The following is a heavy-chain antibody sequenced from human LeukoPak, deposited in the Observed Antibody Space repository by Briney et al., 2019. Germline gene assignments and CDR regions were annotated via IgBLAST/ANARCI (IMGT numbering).Heavy chain of an antibody. D-gene: IGHD4-17*01. J-gene: IGHJ4*02. CDR2: IWYDGSNK. V-gene: IGHV3-33*01. CDR1: GFTFSSYG. CDR3: ARGGEGYGDYVVDY. Sequence: SGRSLRLSCAASGFTFSSYGMHWVRQAPGKGLEWVAVIWYDGSNKYNADSVKGRFTISRDNSKNTLYLQMNSLRAEDTAVYYCARGGEGYGDYVVDYWGQGTLVTVSS.